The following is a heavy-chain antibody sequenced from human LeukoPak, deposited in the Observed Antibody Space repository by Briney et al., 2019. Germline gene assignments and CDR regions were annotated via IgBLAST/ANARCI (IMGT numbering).Heavy chain of an antibody. Sequence: SQTLSLTCAVSGGSISSGGYSWSWIRQPPGKGLEWIGYIYHSGSTYYNPSLKSRVTISVDRSKNQFSPKLSSVTAADTAVYYCARDSRNYYDSSGYPEIWGQGTLVTVSS. CDR3: ARDSRNYYDSSGYPEI. CDR1: GGSISSGGYS. J-gene: IGHJ4*02. D-gene: IGHD3-22*01. V-gene: IGHV4-30-2*01. CDR2: IYHSGST.